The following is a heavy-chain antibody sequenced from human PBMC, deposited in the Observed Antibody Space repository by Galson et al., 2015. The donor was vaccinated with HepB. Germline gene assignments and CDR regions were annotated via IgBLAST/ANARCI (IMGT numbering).Heavy chain of an antibody. CDR1: GFTVSSNY. CDR3: ARDRGLGWPSGMDV. CDR2: IYSGGST. J-gene: IGHJ6*02. V-gene: IGHV3-53*01. D-gene: IGHD3-10*01. Sequence: SLRLSCAASGFTVSSNYMSWVRQAPGKGLEWVSVIYSGGSTYYADSVKGRFTISRDNSKNTLYLQMNILRAEDTAVYYCARDRGLGWPSGMDVWGQGTTVTVSS.